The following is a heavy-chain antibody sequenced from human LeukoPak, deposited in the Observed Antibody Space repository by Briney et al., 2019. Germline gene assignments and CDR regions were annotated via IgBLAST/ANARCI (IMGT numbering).Heavy chain of an antibody. CDR1: GFNFSPYS. J-gene: IGHJ4*02. CDR3: TRDADGNFGY. Sequence: PGGSLRLSCAASGFNFSPYSMNWVRQAPGKGLEWVSYISSGSTLTHYADSVRGRFTISRDDAENSLYLNMNSLTAEDTAVYYCTRDADGNFGYWGQGTLVTVSS. CDR2: ISSGSTLT. D-gene: IGHD4-17*01. V-gene: IGHV3-21*05.